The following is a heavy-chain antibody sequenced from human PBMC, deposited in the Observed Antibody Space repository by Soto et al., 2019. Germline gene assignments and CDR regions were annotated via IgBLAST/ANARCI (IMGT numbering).Heavy chain of an antibody. V-gene: IGHV4-59*01. CDR2: IYYSGST. CDR3: AREGRSAEFDY. CDR1: GGSISSYY. Sequence: SETLSLTCTVSGGSISSYYWSWIRQPPGKGLEWIGYIYYSGSTNYNPSPKSRVTISVDTSKNQFSLKLSSVTAADTAVYYCAREGRSAEFDYWGQGTLVTVSS. J-gene: IGHJ4*02.